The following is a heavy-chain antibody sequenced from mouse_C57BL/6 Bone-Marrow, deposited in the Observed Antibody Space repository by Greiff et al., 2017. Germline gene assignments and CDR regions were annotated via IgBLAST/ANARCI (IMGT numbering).Heavy chain of an antibody. CDR2: ISSGGDYI. J-gene: IGHJ3*01. CDR1: GFTFSSYA. CDR3: TRDDDYDWFAY. D-gene: IGHD2-4*01. V-gene: IGHV5-9-1*02. Sequence: EVQRVESGEGLVKPGGSLKLSCAASGFTFSSYAMSWVRQTPEKRLEWVAYISSGGDYIYYADTVKGRFTISRDNARNTLYLQMSSLKSEDTAMYYCTRDDDYDWFAYWGQGTLVTVSA.